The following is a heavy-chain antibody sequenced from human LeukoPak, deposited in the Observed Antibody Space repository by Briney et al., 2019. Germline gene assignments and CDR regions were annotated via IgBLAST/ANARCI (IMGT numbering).Heavy chain of an antibody. CDR1: GASISGHF. CDR2: IYSGTV. Sequence: SETLSLTCNVSGASISGHFWSWLRQSPGKGLECIGYIYSGTVDYNPSLKSRATISGDTSKNQVSLNLKSVTTVDTAMYYCVKVGYGSGTWGWFDPWGQGILVTVST. V-gene: IGHV4-59*11. CDR3: VKVGYGSGTWGWFDP. D-gene: IGHD3-10*01. J-gene: IGHJ5*02.